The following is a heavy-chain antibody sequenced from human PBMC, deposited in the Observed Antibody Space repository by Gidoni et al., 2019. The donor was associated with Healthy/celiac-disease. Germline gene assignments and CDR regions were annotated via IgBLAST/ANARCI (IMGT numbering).Heavy chain of an antibody. Sequence: EVQLVESGGGLVQPGGSLRLSCAASGFTFSSYSMNWVRQAPGKGMEWVSYISSSSSTIYYEDSVKGRFTISRDNAKNSLYLQMNSLRDEDTAVYYCARDYEYYDSSGYQDAFDIWGQGTMVTVSS. V-gene: IGHV3-48*02. D-gene: IGHD3-22*01. J-gene: IGHJ3*02. CDR1: GFTFSSYS. CDR2: ISSSSSTI. CDR3: ARDYEYYDSSGYQDAFDI.